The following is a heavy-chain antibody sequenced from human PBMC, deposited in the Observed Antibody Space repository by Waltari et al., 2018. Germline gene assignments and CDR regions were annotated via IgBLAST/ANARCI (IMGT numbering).Heavy chain of an antibody. CDR2: IYYSWST. J-gene: IGHJ6*03. CDR1: GDSISNNNYY. Sequence: QLQLQESGPGLVEPSETLSLTCTASGDSISNNNYYWGWIRQPRGTGLQWIGYIYYSWSTNYSPALKSRVTISVDTSKNQFSLKLSSVTAADTAVYYCARRPTRGGDYYYYYMDVWGKGTTVTVSS. D-gene: IGHD3-10*01. CDR3: ARRPTRGGDYYYYYMDV. V-gene: IGHV4-61*05.